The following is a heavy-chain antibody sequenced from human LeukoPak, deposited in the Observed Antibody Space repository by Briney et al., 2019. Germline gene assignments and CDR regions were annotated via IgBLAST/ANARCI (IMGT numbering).Heavy chain of an antibody. CDR2: FDPEDGES. CDR1: GASLSETS. CDR3: ATADKWEPLDY. V-gene: IGHV1-24*01. Sequence: ASVKVSCKVSGASLSETSIHWVRQAPGQWLEWMGGFDPEDGESIFAQRYQGRFSMTEDTSTDTAYMELRSLRPEDTAVYYCATADKWEPLDYWGQGTLVTVSS. J-gene: IGHJ4*02. D-gene: IGHD1-26*01.